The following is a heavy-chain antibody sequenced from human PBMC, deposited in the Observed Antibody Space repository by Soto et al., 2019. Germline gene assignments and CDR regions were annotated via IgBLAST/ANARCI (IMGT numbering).Heavy chain of an antibody. V-gene: IGHV4-34*01. D-gene: IGHD6-19*01. CDR2: INHSGST. Sequence: SETLSLTCAVYGGSFSGYYWSWIRQPPGKGLEWIGEINHSGSTNYNPSLKSRVTISVDTSKNQFSLKLSSVTAADTAVYFPSGGWYVSGMDVWGQGTTVTVSS. CDR3: SGGWYVSGMDV. CDR1: GGSFSGYY. J-gene: IGHJ6*02.